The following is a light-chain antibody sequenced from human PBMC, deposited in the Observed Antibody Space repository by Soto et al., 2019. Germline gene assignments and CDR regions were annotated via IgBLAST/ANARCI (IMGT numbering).Light chain of an antibody. CDR3: QQRSNWPSIT. CDR1: QSVTTQ. V-gene: IGKV3-11*01. J-gene: IGKJ5*01. Sequence: IVLTESPGTLSLSPGERATLSCRASQSVTTQLAWYQQKPGQAPRLIIHGASSRATGVPDRITGSGSGTDFTLTISSLEPEDFAVYYCQQRSNWPSITFGQGTRLEIK. CDR2: GAS.